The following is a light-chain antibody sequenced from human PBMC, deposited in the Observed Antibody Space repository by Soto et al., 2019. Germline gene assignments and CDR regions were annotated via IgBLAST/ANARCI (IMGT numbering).Light chain of an antibody. V-gene: IGKV1-5*01. CDR3: QQYKSYWT. CDR1: QRISSW. J-gene: IGKJ1*01. Sequence: DIQMTQSPSTLSVSVGDKVTITCRASQRISSWLAWYQQKPGKAPKLLIYDASSLESGVPSRFSGSGSGTEFTLTISSLQPDDFASYYCQQYKSYWTFGQGTKVDIK. CDR2: DAS.